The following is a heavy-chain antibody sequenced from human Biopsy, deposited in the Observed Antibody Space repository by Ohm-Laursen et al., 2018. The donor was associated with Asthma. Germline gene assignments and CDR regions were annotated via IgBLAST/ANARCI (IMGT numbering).Heavy chain of an antibody. CDR1: GFTFSNYA. J-gene: IGHJ6*02. Sequence: SLRLSCAASGFTFSNYAMHWVRQAPGKGMEWVGVIAYDGGDKYYADSVKGRFTISRDNSKNTLYLQMNSLRAEDTAVYYCARSIYDFWSGYYGMDVWGQGTTVTVSS. CDR3: ARSIYDFWSGYYGMDV. V-gene: IGHV3-30*03. D-gene: IGHD3-3*01. CDR2: IAYDGGDK.